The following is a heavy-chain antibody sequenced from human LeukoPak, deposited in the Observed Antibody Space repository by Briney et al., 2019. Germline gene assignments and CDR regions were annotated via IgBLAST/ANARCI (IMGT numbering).Heavy chain of an antibody. CDR1: GFTFSSYG. CDR2: ISYDGSNK. D-gene: IGHD5-18*01. V-gene: IGHV3-30*03. Sequence: PGGSLRLSCAASGFTFSSYGMHWVRQAPGKGLEWVAVISYDGSNKGYADSVKGRFTLSRDNSKNTLYLQMNSLRAEDTAVYYCARDFRYTPDYWGQGTLVTVSS. J-gene: IGHJ4*02. CDR3: ARDFRYTPDY.